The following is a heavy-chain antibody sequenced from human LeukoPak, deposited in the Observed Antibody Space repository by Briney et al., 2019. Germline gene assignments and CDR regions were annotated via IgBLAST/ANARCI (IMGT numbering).Heavy chain of an antibody. CDR2: IIPIFGTA. Sequence: GASVKVSCKASGGTFSSYAISWVRQAPGQGLEWMGGIIPIFGTANYAQKFQGRVTITTDESTSTAYMELSSLRSEDTAVYYCASSKAKNIVVVIATDPHYYYYYMDVWGKGTTVTVPS. D-gene: IGHD2-21*01. CDR3: ASSKAKNIVVVIATDPHYYYYYMDV. CDR1: GGTFSSYA. V-gene: IGHV1-69*05. J-gene: IGHJ6*03.